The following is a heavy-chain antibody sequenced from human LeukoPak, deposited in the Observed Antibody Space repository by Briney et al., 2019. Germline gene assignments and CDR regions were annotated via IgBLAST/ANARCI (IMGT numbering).Heavy chain of an antibody. Sequence: GGSLRLSCAASGFTFSSYSMNWVRQAPGKGLEWVSSISSSSSYIYYADSVKGRFTISRDNSKNTLYLQMNSLRAEDTAVYYCARDKKVVTMVRGGYWFDPWGQGTLVTVSS. CDR2: ISSSSSYI. J-gene: IGHJ5*02. CDR3: ARDKKVVTMVRGGYWFDP. D-gene: IGHD3-10*01. V-gene: IGHV3-21*01. CDR1: GFTFSSYS.